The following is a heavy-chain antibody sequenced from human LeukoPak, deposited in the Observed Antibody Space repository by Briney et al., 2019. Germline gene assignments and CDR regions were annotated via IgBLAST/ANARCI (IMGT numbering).Heavy chain of an antibody. CDR2: IYYSGST. CDR3: ALAGNYYGGSGRAIDY. V-gene: IGHV4-59*01. Sequence: SETLSLTCTVSGGSISDYYWSWIRQPPGKGLEWIGYIYYSGSTNYSPSLKSRVSISVDTSKNQFSLKLSSVTAADTAVYYCALAGNYYGGSGRAIDYWGQGALVSVSS. D-gene: IGHD3-22*01. CDR1: GGSISDYY. J-gene: IGHJ4*02.